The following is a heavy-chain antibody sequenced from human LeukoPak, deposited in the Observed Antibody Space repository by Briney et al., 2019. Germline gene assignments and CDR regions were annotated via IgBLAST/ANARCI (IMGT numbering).Heavy chain of an antibody. D-gene: IGHD2-21*02. J-gene: IGHJ6*03. Sequence: GESLKISCAASGFTFSSYGMHWVRQAPGKGLEWVAFIRYDGSNEYYADSVKGRFTISRDNSKNTLYLQMNSLRAEDTAVYYCAKPRDSILYYYYYMDVWGKGTTVTVSS. CDR2: IRYDGSNE. CDR3: AKPRDSILYYYYYMDV. V-gene: IGHV3-30*02. CDR1: GFTFSSYG.